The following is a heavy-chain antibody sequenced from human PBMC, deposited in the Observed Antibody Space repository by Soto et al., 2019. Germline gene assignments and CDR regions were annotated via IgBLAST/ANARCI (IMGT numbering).Heavy chain of an antibody. CDR1: GGSISGSD. D-gene: IGHD6-19*01. Sequence: SETLSLTCSVSGGSISGSDWSWIRQSPGKGLEWLGYVYYTGSTNYSPSLRSRVSISVDTSKNEFSLRLSSVTAADTAVYFCARSVAVPGAHIDYWGQGTQVTVSS. J-gene: IGHJ4*02. CDR2: VYYTGST. CDR3: ARSVAVPGAHIDY. V-gene: IGHV4-59*01.